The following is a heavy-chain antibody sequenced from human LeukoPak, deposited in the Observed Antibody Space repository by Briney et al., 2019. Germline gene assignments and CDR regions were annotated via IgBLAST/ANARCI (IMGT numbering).Heavy chain of an antibody. CDR3: ARAVVRADYYYYYMDV. D-gene: IGHD2-15*01. J-gene: IGHJ6*03. CDR1: GFTVSSNY. Sequence: GGSLRLSCAASGFTVSSNYTSWVRQAPGKGLEWVSVIYSGGSTYYADSVKGRFTISRDNSKNTLYLQMNSLRAEDTAVYYCARAVVRADYYYYYMDVWGKGTTVTVSS. CDR2: IYSGGST. V-gene: IGHV3-53*01.